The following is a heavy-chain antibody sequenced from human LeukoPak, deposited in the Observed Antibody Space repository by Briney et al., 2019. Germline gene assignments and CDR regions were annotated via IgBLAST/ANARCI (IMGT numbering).Heavy chain of an antibody. J-gene: IGHJ4*02. D-gene: IGHD5-12*01. V-gene: IGHV1-8*03. CDR2: ISANNGNT. Sequence: ASVKVSCKVSGYTFTNYGISWVRQAPGQGLEWMGWISANNGNTYYVQKFQGRVTITRNTSISTAYMDLSSLRSEDTAVYYCARGRFSGYVDYWGQGTLVTVSS. CDR1: GYTFTNYG. CDR3: ARGRFSGYVDY.